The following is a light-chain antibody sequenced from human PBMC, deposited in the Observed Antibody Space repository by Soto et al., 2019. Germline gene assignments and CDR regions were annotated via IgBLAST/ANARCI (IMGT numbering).Light chain of an antibody. V-gene: IGLV2-14*03. J-gene: IGLJ2*01. CDR3: SSYTRSGTMV. Sequence: QSALTQPASVSGSPGQSITISCTGTSSDVGGYNYVSWYQQHPGKAPKLMIYDVSNRPSGVSNRFSGSKSGNTASLTISGLQAEDEADDYCSSYTRSGTMVFGGGTKVTVL. CDR1: SSDVGGYNY. CDR2: DVS.